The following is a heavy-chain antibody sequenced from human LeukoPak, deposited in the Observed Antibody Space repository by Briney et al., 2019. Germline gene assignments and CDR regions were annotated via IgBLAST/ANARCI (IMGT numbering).Heavy chain of an antibody. J-gene: IGHJ5*02. Sequence: PGGFLRLSCAPSVYTVSSTYMSWVPHSPERGVEGVAVIYSGGSTYYADSVKGRFTISRDSSKNTLYLQMNSLRAEDTAVYYCARDRTGGWFGPWGQGTLVTVSS. CDR2: IYSGGST. CDR3: ARDRTGGWFGP. CDR1: VYTVSSTY. V-gene: IGHV3-66*01. D-gene: IGHD2-8*02.